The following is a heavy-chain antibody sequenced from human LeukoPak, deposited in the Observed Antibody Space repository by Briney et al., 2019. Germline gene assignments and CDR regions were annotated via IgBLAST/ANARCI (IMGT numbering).Heavy chain of an antibody. Sequence: SVKVSCTASGGTFSSYAISWVRQAPGQGLEWMGGIIPIFGTANYAQKFQGRVTITADESTSTAYMELSSLRSEDTAVYYCASLPARYCSSTSCYDFDYWGQGTLVTVSS. D-gene: IGHD2-2*01. CDR1: GGTFSSYA. CDR3: ASLPARYCSSTSCYDFDY. J-gene: IGHJ4*02. V-gene: IGHV1-69*01. CDR2: IIPIFGTA.